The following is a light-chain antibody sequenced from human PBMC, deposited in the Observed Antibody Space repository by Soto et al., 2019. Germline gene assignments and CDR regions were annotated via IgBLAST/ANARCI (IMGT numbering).Light chain of an antibody. V-gene: IGKV3-20*01. CDR1: QSLSKTY. CDR3: QQYVSPPWT. CDR2: GAS. Sequence: EIVLTQSPGTLSSSPGERATLSCRASQSLSKTYLAWYQKKPGQAPRLLIDGASNRATGTPDRFSGSGSGTDFTLTISRLEPEDFAVYYCQQYVSPPWTFGQGTQVEIK. J-gene: IGKJ1*01.